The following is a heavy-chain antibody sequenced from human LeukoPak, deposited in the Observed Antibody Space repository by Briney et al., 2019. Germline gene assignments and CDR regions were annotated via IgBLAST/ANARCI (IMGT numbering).Heavy chain of an antibody. CDR1: GFTFSSYW. V-gene: IGHV3-74*01. D-gene: IGHD2-2*02. CDR2: INSDGSST. Sequence: GGSLRLSCAASGFTFSSYWMHWVRQAPGKGLVWVSRINSDGSSTSYADSVKGRFTISRDNAKNTLYLQMNSLRAEDTAVYYCARGYCSSTSCYTWGTGFDPWGQGTLVTVSS. CDR3: ARGYCSSTSCYTWGTGFDP. J-gene: IGHJ5*02.